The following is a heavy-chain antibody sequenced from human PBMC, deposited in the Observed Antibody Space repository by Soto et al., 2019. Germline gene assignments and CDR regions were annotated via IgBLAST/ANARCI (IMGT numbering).Heavy chain of an antibody. CDR2: LNPHGGGA. J-gene: IGHJ3*01. D-gene: IGHD2-8*01. Sequence: QVQLVQSGAEVKKPGASVKVSCKASGYAFGAYYIYWVRQAPGQGLEWMGYLNPHGGGARYVQEFRDRLTITTDTHKDTAYMELRSLTSDDTAIYYCAKDRVRTPNGADSFDVWGQGTSVTVS. CDR1: GYAFGAYY. CDR3: AKDRVRTPNGADSFDV. V-gene: IGHV1-2*02.